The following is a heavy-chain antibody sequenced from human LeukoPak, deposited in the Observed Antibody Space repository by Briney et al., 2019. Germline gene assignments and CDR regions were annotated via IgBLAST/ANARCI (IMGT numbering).Heavy chain of an antibody. V-gene: IGHV3-30-3*01. J-gene: IGHJ4*02. D-gene: IGHD4-17*01. CDR3: ARAPHDYGDLFDY. CDR2: ISYDGSNK. Sequence: GRSLRLSRAASGFTFSSYAMHWVRQAPGKGLEWVAVISYDGSNKYYADSVKGRFTISRDNSKNTLYLQMNSLRAEDTAVYYCARAPHDYGDLFDYWGQGTLVTVSS. CDR1: GFTFSSYA.